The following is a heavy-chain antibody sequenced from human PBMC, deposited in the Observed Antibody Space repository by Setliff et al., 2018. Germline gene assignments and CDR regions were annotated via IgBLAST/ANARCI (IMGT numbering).Heavy chain of an antibody. V-gene: IGHV3-7*01. Sequence: PGGSLRLSCAASGFTFGSFEMSWVRQAPGKGLEWVADIKQDGSTKYYLDSVKGRFTISRDNAKRSLYLQMNGLRADDTGVYYCVRDDADNYDAFDNWGQGTLVTVSS. J-gene: IGHJ3*02. CDR1: GFTFGSFE. CDR3: VRDDADNYDAFDN. CDR2: IKQDGSTK. D-gene: IGHD3-22*01.